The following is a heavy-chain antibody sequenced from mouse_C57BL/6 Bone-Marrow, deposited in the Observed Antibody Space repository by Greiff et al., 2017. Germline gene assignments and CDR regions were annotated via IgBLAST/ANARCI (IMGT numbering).Heavy chain of an antibody. CDR1: GYAFSSSW. CDR3: ARRTVVGRYFDV. D-gene: IGHD1-1*01. V-gene: IGHV1-82*01. J-gene: IGHJ1*03. CDR2: IYPGDGDT. Sequence: VQLQQSGPELVKPGASVKISCKASGYAFSSSWMNWVKQRPGKGLEWIGRIYPGDGDTNYNGKFKGKATLTADKSSSPAYMQLSSLTSEDSAVYFCARRTVVGRYFDVWGTGTTVTVSS.